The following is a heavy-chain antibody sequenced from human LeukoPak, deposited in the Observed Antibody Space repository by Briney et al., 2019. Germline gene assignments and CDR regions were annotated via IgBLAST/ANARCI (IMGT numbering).Heavy chain of an antibody. V-gene: IGHV1-46*01. J-gene: IGHJ4*02. Sequence: ASVKVSCKASGYTFTNYYIHWVRQAPGQGLEWMGIINPSGGSTNYAQKFQGRVTMTRDMSTSTVYMELSSLSSEDTAVYYCGRLTNGATRDYWGQGTLVTVSS. CDR3: GRLTNGATRDY. CDR2: INPSGGST. CDR1: GYTFTNYY. D-gene: IGHD1-26*01.